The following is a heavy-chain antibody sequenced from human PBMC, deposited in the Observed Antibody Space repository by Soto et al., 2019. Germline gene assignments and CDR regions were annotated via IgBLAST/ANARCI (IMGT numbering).Heavy chain of an antibody. CDR1: GFTFSSYS. V-gene: IGHV3-21*01. J-gene: IGHJ5*02. CDR2: ISSSSSYI. Sequence: GGSLRLSCAASGFTFSSYSMNWVRQAPGKGLEWVSSISSSSSYIYYADSVKGRFTISRDNAKNSLYLQMNSLRAEDTAVYYCARHPERIAQIGWFDPWGQGTQVTVSS. D-gene: IGHD6-13*01. CDR3: ARHPERIAQIGWFDP.